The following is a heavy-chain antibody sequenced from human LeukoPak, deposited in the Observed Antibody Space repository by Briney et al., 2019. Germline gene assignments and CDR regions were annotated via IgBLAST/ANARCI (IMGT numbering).Heavy chain of an antibody. D-gene: IGHD6-19*01. CDR2: ISSSSSSTI. J-gene: IGHJ3*02. CDR1: GFTFSSYS. Sequence: GGSLRLSCAASGFTFSSYSMNWVRQAPGKGLEWVSYISSSSSSTIYYADSVKGRFTISRDNAKNSLYLQMNSLRDEDTAVYYCARSSSGGDAFDIWGQGTMVTVSS. V-gene: IGHV3-48*02. CDR3: ARSSSGGDAFDI.